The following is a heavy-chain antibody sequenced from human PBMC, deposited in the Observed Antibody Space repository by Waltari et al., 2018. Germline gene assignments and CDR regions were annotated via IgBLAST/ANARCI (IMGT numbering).Heavy chain of an antibody. Sequence: QVQLVESGGGVVQPGRSLRLSCAASGFTFSSYAMHWVRQAPGKGLEWVAVISYDGSNKYYADSVKGRFTISRDNSKNTRYLQMNSLRAEDTAVYYCARDTAATIFGSPDYWGQGTLVTVSS. CDR2: ISYDGSNK. V-gene: IGHV3-30-3*01. D-gene: IGHD3-3*01. CDR1: GFTFSSYA. CDR3: ARDTAATIFGSPDY. J-gene: IGHJ4*02.